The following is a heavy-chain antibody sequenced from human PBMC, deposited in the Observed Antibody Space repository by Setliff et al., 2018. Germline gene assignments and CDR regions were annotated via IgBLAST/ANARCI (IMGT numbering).Heavy chain of an antibody. CDR1: GGSITSYY. CDR2: IYTSGST. V-gene: IGHV4-4*08. CDR3: ARVGQLLDYYYYYYMDV. J-gene: IGHJ6*03. Sequence: SETLSLTCTVSGGSITSYYWSWIRQPPGKGLEWIGYIYTSGSTNYNPSLKSRVTISVDTSKNQVSLKLSSVTAADTAVYYCARVGQLLDYYYYYYMDVWGKGTTVTVSS. D-gene: IGHD2-2*01.